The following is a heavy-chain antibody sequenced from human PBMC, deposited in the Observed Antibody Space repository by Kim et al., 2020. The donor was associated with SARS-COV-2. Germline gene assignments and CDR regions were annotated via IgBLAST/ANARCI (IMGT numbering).Heavy chain of an antibody. CDR3: VRKISGRPGFDY. CDR1: GFTFKSHS. CDR2: ISGSGSTT. Sequence: GGSLRLSCAAFGFTFKSHSMNWVRQAPGKGLEWVSLISGSGSTTYYADSVKGRLTISRDNSKNTLYLQMNSLRAEDTAIYYCVRKISGRPGFDYWGQGTLVTVSS. V-gene: IGHV3-23*01. D-gene: IGHD7-27*01. J-gene: IGHJ4*02.